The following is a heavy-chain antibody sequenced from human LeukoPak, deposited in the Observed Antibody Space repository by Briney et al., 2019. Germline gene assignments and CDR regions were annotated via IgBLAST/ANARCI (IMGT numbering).Heavy chain of an antibody. Sequence: GGSLRLSCEASGFTFISYFMSWVRQAPGKGLEWVASIIGSGRTTKYADAVKGRFTISRDNSKNSLYLQMSSLIVDDTAVYYCVREGGGIVGASAYWGRGTLVAVSS. CDR2: IIGSGRTT. CDR1: GFTFISYF. CDR3: VREGGGIVGASAY. D-gene: IGHD1-26*01. V-gene: IGHV3-23*01. J-gene: IGHJ4*02.